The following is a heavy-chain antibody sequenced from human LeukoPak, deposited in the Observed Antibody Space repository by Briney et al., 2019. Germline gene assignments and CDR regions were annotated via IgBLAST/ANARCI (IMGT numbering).Heavy chain of an antibody. CDR2: IYYSGST. Sequence: PSETLSLTCTVSGGSIRSYYWSWIRQPPGKGLERIGYIYYSGSTKYNPSLKSRVTISVDTSKDQFSLKLSSVTAADTAVYYCARVLRMATIELWGQRTLVTVSS. CDR3: ARVLRMATIEL. D-gene: IGHD5-24*01. V-gene: IGHV4-59*01. J-gene: IGHJ4*02. CDR1: GGSIRSYY.